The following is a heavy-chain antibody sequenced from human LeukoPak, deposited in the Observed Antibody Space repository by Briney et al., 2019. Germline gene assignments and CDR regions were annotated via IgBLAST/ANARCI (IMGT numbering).Heavy chain of an antibody. J-gene: IGHJ6*03. CDR3: ARSAAGYYYYYMDV. V-gene: IGHV4-4*07. CDR1: GGSISSYY. Sequence: SETLSLTCTVPGGSISSYYWSWIRQPAGKGLEWIGRIYTSGSTNYNPSLKSRVTMSVDTSKNQFSLKLSSVTAADTAVYYCARSAAGYYYYYMDVWGKGTTVTVSS. CDR2: IYTSGST. D-gene: IGHD6-13*01.